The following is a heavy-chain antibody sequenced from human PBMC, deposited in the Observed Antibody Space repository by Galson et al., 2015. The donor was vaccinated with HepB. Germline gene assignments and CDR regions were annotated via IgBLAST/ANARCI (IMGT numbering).Heavy chain of an antibody. V-gene: IGHV4-4*02. CDR3: AAHPHRWLQWGGMWDY. Sequence: ETLSLTCAVSGGSISSSNWWRWVRQPPGKGLEWIGEIYHSGSTNYNPSLKSRVTISVDKSKNQFSLKLSSVTAADTAVYYCAAHPHRWLQWGGMWDYWGQGTLVTVSS. J-gene: IGHJ4*02. CDR2: IYHSGST. CDR1: GGSISSSNW. D-gene: IGHD5-24*01.